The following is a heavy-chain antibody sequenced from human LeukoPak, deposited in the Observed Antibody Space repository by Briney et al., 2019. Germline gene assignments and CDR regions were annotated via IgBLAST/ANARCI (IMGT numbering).Heavy chain of an antibody. J-gene: IGHJ4*02. Sequence: SVKVSCKASGGTFSSYAISWVRQAPGQGLEWMGRIIPIFGTANYAQKFQGRVTITTDESTSTAYMELSSLRSEDTAVYYCARDSGYITYFDYWGQGALVTVSS. V-gene: IGHV1-69*05. CDR1: GGTFSSYA. D-gene: IGHD5-12*01. CDR3: ARDSGYITYFDY. CDR2: IIPIFGTA.